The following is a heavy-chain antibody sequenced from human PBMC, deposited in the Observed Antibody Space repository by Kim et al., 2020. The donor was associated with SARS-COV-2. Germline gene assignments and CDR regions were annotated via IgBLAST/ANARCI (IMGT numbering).Heavy chain of an antibody. CDR2: INSDGSTT. CDR1: GFSFSNHW. Sequence: GGSLRLSCAAAGFSFSNHWMHWVRQAPGEGLVWVSHINSDGSTTSYADSVEGRFVIFRDNSENTLYLQMSSLRAEDTAVYYCARLGADPSTGGSWGQGTLVTVSS. D-gene: IGHD4-17*01. J-gene: IGHJ5*02. V-gene: IGHV3-74*01. CDR3: ARLGADPSTGGS.